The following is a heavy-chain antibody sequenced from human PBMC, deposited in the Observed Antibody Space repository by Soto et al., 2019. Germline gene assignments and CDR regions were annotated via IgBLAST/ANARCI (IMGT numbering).Heavy chain of an antibody. CDR1: GSSISSYY. Sequence: SVTLSLTCTVTGSSISSYYWSWIRQPPGKGLEWIGNIYYSGSTNYNPSLKSRVAISVDTSKNQFSLKLSSVSGADTAVYYCARGPPYDSSTYYFDYWSQGTLVRVS. V-gene: IGHV4-59*01. J-gene: IGHJ4*02. CDR2: IYYSGST. D-gene: IGHD3-22*01. CDR3: ARGPPYDSSTYYFDY.